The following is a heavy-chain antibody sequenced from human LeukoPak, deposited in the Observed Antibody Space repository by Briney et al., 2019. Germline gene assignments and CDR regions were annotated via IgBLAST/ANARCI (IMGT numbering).Heavy chain of an antibody. Sequence: PGGSLRLSCVASGFTFSSYWMNWVRQAPGKGLEWVANIKEDGGARYYADSVRGRFTISRDNAKNSLYLQITSLGVEDTAVYYCARVATWSAGAFWGQGTLVTVSS. D-gene: IGHD6-25*01. CDR3: ARVATWSAGAF. CDR2: IKEDGGAR. CDR1: GFTFSSYW. J-gene: IGHJ4*02. V-gene: IGHV3-7*01.